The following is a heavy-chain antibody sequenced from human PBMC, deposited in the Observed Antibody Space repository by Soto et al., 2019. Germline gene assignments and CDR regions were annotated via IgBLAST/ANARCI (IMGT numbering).Heavy chain of an antibody. Sequence: VESLTISCQVCGYSFTRYWIVWVLQMPGKGLEWIGIIYPGNSDNRYRPSFQGQVTISADKSISTAYLQWSRLKSSETAMYYCARAPNWFDPWGHGTLVTVS. CDR2: IYPGNSDN. J-gene: IGHJ5*02. V-gene: IGHV5-51*01. CDR1: GYSFTRYW. CDR3: ARAPNWFDP.